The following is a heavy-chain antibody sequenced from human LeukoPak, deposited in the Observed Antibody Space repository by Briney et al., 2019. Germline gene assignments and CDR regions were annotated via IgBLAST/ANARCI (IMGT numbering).Heavy chain of an antibody. CDR2: IKQDGRDK. CDR1: GFTFSRHY. V-gene: IGHV3-7*01. Sequence: PGGSLRLSCAASGFTFSRHYMIWVRQASGKGLEWVANIKQDGRDKYFVDSVRGRFTISRDNAKNSLYLQMNSLRAEDTAVYYCAREGITSSGDDAFDIWGQGTMVTVSS. D-gene: IGHD6-13*01. CDR3: AREGITSSGDDAFDI. J-gene: IGHJ3*02.